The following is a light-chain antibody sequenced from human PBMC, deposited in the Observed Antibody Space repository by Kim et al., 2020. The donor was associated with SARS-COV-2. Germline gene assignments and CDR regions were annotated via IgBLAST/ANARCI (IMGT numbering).Light chain of an antibody. CDR2: NSN. J-gene: IGLJ3*02. V-gene: IGLV1-44*01. Sequence: SVSISCSGSSSNIGSRDVNWYQQLPGTAPKLLIYNSNQRPSGVPGRFSGSKSGTSASLAISGLQSEDEATYYCAAWDDSLNGLWVFGGGTKVTVL. CDR1: SSNIGSRD. CDR3: AAWDDSLNGLWV.